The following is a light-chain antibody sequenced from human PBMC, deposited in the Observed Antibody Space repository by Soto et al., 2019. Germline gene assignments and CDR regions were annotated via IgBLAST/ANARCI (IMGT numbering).Light chain of an antibody. CDR3: HEYDNLWT. J-gene: IGKJ1*01. V-gene: IGKV3-15*01. CDR1: QSVSSN. CDR2: GAS. Sequence: EIVMTQSPATLSVSPGGRATLSCRASQSVSSNLAWYQQKPGQAPRLLIYGASTRATGVPDRFTGSGSGTEFTLSISRLQPEDFAVYFCHEYDNLWTFGQGTKVDIK.